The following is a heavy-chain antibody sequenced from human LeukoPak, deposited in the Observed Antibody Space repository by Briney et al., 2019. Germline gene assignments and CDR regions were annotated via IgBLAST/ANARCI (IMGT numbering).Heavy chain of an antibody. CDR3: ARLILWFGERVDY. D-gene: IGHD3-10*01. Sequence: GSLRLSCAASGFTFSSYGMSWVRQAPGKGLEWIGSIYYSGSTYYNPSLKGRVTISVDTSKNQFSLKLSSVTAADTAVYYCARLILWFGERVDYWGQGTLVTVSS. CDR1: GFTFSSYG. CDR2: IYYSGST. J-gene: IGHJ4*02. V-gene: IGHV4-39*01.